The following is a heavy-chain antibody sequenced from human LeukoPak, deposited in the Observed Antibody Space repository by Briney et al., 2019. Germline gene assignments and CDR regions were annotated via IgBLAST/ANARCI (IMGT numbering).Heavy chain of an antibody. J-gene: IGHJ4*02. CDR3: ARNTYYYVSSGYYDFDY. Sequence: ATVKVSCKASGYTFTSYGISWVRQAPGQGLEWMGWISAYNGNTNYAQKLQGRVTMTTDISTSTAYMELRSLRSDDTAVYYCARNTYYYVSSGYYDFDYWGQGTLVTVSS. CDR1: GYTFTSYG. V-gene: IGHV1-18*01. D-gene: IGHD3-22*01. CDR2: ISAYNGNT.